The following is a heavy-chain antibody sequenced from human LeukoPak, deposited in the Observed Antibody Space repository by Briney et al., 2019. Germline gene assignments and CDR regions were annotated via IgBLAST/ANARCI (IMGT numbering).Heavy chain of an antibody. V-gene: IGHV3-33*06. CDR1: RFTFSSYG. CDR3: AKEDATYYYDSSGYYPFDY. Sequence: GGSLRLSGAASRFTFSSYGLHWVRQAPGKGLEQVAVIWSDGSNKYYADSVKGRFTISRDNSKNKLYQQMNSLRAEDTAVYYCAKEDATYYYDSSGYYPFDYWGQGTLVTVSS. D-gene: IGHD3-22*01. CDR2: IWSDGSNK. J-gene: IGHJ4*02.